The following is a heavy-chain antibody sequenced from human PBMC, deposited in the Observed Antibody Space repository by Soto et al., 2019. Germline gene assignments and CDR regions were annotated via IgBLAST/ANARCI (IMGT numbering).Heavy chain of an antibody. CDR1: GYTFTGYY. J-gene: IGHJ4*02. D-gene: IGHD5-18*01. CDR2: INPNSGGT. V-gene: IGHV1-2*04. CDR3: AREVSGYSYGYLFGFDY. Sequence: QVQLVQSGAEVKKPGASVKVSCKASGYTFTGYYMHWVRQAPGQGLEWMGWINPNSGGTNYAQKFQGWVTMTRDTSISTAYMELSRLRSDDTAVYYCAREVSGYSYGYLFGFDYWGQGTLVTVSS.